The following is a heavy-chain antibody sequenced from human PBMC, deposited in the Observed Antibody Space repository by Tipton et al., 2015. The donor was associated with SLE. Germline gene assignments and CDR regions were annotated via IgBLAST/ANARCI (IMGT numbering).Heavy chain of an antibody. CDR3: ARAPSRDWDLYYFDY. J-gene: IGHJ4*02. CDR2: INHSGST. Sequence: TLSLTCTVSGGSISSYYWSWIRQPPGKGLEWIGEINHSGSTNYNPSLKSRVTISVDTSKNQFSLKLSSVTAADTAVYYCARAPSRDWDLYYFDYWGQGTLVTVSS. V-gene: IGHV4-34*01. CDR1: GGSISSYY. D-gene: IGHD3/OR15-3a*01.